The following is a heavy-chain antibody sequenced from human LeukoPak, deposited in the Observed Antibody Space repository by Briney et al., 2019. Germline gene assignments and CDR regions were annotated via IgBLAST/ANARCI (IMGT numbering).Heavy chain of an antibody. J-gene: IGHJ4*02. Sequence: ASVKVSCKASGYTFTSYGISWVRQAPGQGLEWMGWISAYNGNTNYAQKLQGRVTMTTDTSTSTAYMELRSLRSDDTAVYYCARDFTDLVGLYYFDYWGQGTLVTVSS. CDR1: GYTFTSYG. CDR3: ARDFTDLVGLYYFDY. CDR2: ISAYNGNT. D-gene: IGHD2-15*01. V-gene: IGHV1-18*01.